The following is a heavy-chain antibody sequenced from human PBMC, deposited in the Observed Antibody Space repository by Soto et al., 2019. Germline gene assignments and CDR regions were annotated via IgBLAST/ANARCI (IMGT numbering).Heavy chain of an antibody. CDR3: AKGGSAALIAPSGRDNWFDP. J-gene: IGHJ5*02. D-gene: IGHD6-13*01. CDR2: ISYDGSNK. V-gene: IGHV3-30*18. CDR1: GFTFSSYG. Sequence: PGGSLRLSCAASGFTFSSYGMHWVRQAPGKGLEWVAVISYDGSNKYYADSVKGRFTISRDNAENSLYLQMNSLRPEDTAVYYCAKGGSAALIAPSGRDNWFDPWGQGTQVTSPQ.